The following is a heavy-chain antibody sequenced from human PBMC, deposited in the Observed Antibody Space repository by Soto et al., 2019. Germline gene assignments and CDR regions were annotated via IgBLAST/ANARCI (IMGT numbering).Heavy chain of an antibody. CDR1: GFTFDDYG. CDR2: INWNGGST. D-gene: IGHD6-19*01. V-gene: IGHV3-20*04. J-gene: IGHJ4*02. Sequence: GRSLRLSWAASGFTFDDYGMSWVRQAPGKGLEWVSGINWNGGSTGYAESVKGRFTISRDNAKNSLYLKMNSLRAEDTALYYCARLYSSGWYGPGRYWGQGPLVTSPQ. CDR3: ARLYSSGWYGPGRY.